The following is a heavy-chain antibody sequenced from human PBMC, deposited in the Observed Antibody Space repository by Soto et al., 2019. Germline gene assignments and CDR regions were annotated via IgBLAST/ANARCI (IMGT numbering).Heavy chain of an antibody. Sequence: GGSLRLSCAASGFTVSSNYMSWVRQAPGKGLEYVSVISSGGTTYHADSVKGRFTISRDNSRNTLFLQMSSLRPEDTAVYYCARGFPSMTYYGEYYFDYWGQGTPVTVSS. D-gene: IGHD3-10*01. J-gene: IGHJ4*02. CDR2: ISSGGTT. CDR1: GFTVSSNY. V-gene: IGHV3-53*01. CDR3: ARGFPSMTYYGEYYFDY.